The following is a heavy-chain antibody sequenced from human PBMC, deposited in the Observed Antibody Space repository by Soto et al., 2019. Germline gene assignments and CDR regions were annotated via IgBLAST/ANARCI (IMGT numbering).Heavy chain of an antibody. CDR1: GYPFTSYG. Sequence: GSVKVCFKASGYPFTSYGISLVRQAPGQGLEWMGWISPYNGNTYYAQNLQGRVTMTTDTSTSTAYMEVRSLRSDDTAAYYCARVTTGSGSYLSYWGQGTMVTVSS. CDR3: ARVTTGSGSYLSY. J-gene: IGHJ4*02. D-gene: IGHD3-10*01. V-gene: IGHV1-18*01. CDR2: ISPYNGNT.